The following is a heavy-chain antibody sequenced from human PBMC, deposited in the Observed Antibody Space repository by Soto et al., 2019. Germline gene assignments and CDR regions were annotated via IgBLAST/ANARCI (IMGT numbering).Heavy chain of an antibody. CDR1: GGSISDNDYY. CDR2: IYYSGST. CDR3: ASNRYGYTFYDY. V-gene: IGHV4-30-4*01. Sequence: PSETLSLTCTVSGGSISDNDYYWSWIRQPPGKGLEWIGYIYYSGSTYYNPSLKSRVTISVDTSKNQFSLKLSSVTAADTAVYYCASNRYGYTFYDYWGQGTLVTVSS. J-gene: IGHJ4*02. D-gene: IGHD5-18*01.